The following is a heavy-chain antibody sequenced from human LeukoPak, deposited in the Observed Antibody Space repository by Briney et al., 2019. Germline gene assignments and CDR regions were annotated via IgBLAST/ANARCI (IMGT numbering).Heavy chain of an antibody. CDR2: INHSGST. D-gene: IGHD3-22*01. J-gene: IGHJ4*02. CDR3: ARGYYDSSGYSADFDY. CDR1: GGSFSGYY. Sequence: PSETLSLTCAVYGGSFSGYYWSWLRQPPGKGLEWIGEINHSGSTNYNPSLKSRVTISVDTSKNQFSLKLSSVTAADTAVYYCARGYYDSSGYSADFDYWGQGTLVTVSS. V-gene: IGHV4-34*01.